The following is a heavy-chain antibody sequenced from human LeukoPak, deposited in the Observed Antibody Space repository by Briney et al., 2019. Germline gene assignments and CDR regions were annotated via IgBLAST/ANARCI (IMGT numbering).Heavy chain of an antibody. CDR2: INAGNGNT. V-gene: IGHV1-3*01. D-gene: IGHD3-10*01. J-gene: IGHJ5*02. CDR3: AREAPPTMVRGVISWWFDP. CDR1: GYTFTSYA. Sequence: ASVKVSCKASGYTFTSYAMHWVRQAPGQRLEWMGRINAGNGNTKYSQKFQGRVTMTRDTSASTAYMELSSLRSEDTAVYYCAREAPPTMVRGVISWWFDPWGQGTLVTVSS.